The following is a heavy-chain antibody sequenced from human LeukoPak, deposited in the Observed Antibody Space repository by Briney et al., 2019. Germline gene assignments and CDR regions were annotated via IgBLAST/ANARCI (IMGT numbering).Heavy chain of an antibody. D-gene: IGHD3-3*01. CDR2: IKSDGKIT. J-gene: IGHJ4*02. CDR3: ASLIKYDFWSGYYFNY. V-gene: IGHV3-74*01. CDR1: GFTFNNYW. Sequence: PGGSLRLSCAASGFTFNNYWMHWVRQAPGKGLVWVSRIKSDGKITTYADSVKGRFTTSRDNAKNTFYLQMNSLRAEDTAVYYCASLIKYDFWSGYYFNYWGQGTLVTVSS.